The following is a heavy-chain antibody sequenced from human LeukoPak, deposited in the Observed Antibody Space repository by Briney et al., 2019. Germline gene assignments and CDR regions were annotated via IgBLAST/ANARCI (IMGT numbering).Heavy chain of an antibody. CDR1: GFTFSSSE. V-gene: IGHV3-48*03. CDR2: ISSSGSTI. CDR3: ASIDYYYYYGMDV. Sequence: GGSLRLSCAASGFTFSSSEMNWVRQAPGKGLEWVSYISSSGSTIYYADSVKGRFTISRDNAKNSLYLQMNSLRAEDTAVYYCASIDYYYYYGMDVWGQGTTVTVSS. J-gene: IGHJ6*02.